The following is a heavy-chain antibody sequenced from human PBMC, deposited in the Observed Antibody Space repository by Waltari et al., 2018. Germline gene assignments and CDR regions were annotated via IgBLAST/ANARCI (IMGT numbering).Heavy chain of an antibody. V-gene: IGHV3-23*01. CDR3: VKDGTTGYIYGKAFDL. CDR2: VRGSGNGT. CDR1: GFTFTDYA. J-gene: IGHJ4*02. Sequence: DVKLLESGGGSVQRGGSLRLSCAASGFTFTDYALIWVRQAPGKGLEWVSAVRGSGNGTFYADSVKGRFSISRDNFNNALYLQMNSLRDDDTAVYYCVKDGTTGYIYGKAFDLWGQGTLVTVSS. D-gene: IGHD5-18*01.